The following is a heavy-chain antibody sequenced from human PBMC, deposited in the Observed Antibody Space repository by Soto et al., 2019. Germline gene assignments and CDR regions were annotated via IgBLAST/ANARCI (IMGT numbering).Heavy chain of an antibody. J-gene: IGHJ6*02. CDR2: IYHSGST. Sequence: SETLSLTCAVSGGSISSGGYSWSWIRQPPGKGLEWIGYIYHSGSTYYNPSLKSRVTISVDRSKNQFSLKLSSVTAADTAVYYCARENYYYGMDVWGQGTKVTVSS. V-gene: IGHV4-30-2*01. CDR1: GGSISSGGYS. CDR3: ARENYYYGMDV.